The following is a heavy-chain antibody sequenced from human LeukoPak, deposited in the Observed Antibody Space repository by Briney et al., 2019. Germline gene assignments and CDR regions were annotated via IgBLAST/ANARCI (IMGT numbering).Heavy chain of an antibody. D-gene: IGHD6-19*01. CDR2: ITPIFGTA. V-gene: IGHV1-69*01. CDR1: GGTFSRYA. CDR3: ARALGVAGRGGYYYYYGMDV. Sequence: SVKVSCKASGGTFSRYAISWVRQAPGQGLEWMGGITPIFGTANYAQKFQGRVTITADESTSTAYMELSSLRSEDTAVYYCARALGVAGRGGYYYYYGMDVWGQGTTVTVSS. J-gene: IGHJ6*02.